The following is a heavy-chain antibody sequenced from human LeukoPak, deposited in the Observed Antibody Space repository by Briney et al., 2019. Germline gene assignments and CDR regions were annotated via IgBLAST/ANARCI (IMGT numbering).Heavy chain of an antibody. Sequence: GGSLRLSCAASGVTFSSLAMSWVRQAPGKGLEWVSDISYNGDITDYADSVKGRFTISRDNSKNTVYLQMNSLRAEDTAVYYCAKDVRGGCSDINCHYWGQGTLVTVSS. D-gene: IGHD2-15*01. V-gene: IGHV3-23*01. CDR2: ISYNGDIT. CDR3: AKDVRGGCSDINCHY. CDR1: GVTFSSLA. J-gene: IGHJ4*02.